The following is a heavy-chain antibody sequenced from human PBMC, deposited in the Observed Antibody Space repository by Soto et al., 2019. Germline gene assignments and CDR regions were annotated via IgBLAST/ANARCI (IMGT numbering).Heavy chain of an antibody. Sequence: ASVKVSCKASGYTFTSYAMHWVRQAPGQRLEWMGWINAGNGNTKYSQKFQGRVTITRDTSASTAYMELSSLRSEDTAVYYCARETGVRIAAAGRVYNWFDPWGQGTLVTVSS. J-gene: IGHJ5*02. D-gene: IGHD6-13*01. CDR3: ARETGVRIAAAGRVYNWFDP. V-gene: IGHV1-3*01. CDR2: INAGNGNT. CDR1: GYTFTSYA.